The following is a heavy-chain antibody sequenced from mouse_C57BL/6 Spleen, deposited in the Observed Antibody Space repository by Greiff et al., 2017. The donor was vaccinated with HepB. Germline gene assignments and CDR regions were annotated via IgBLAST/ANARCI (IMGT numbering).Heavy chain of an antibody. D-gene: IGHD1-1*01. V-gene: IGHV1-59*01. Sequence: VQLQQPGAELVRPGTSVKLSCKASGYTFTSYWMHWVKQRPGQGLEWIGVIDPSDSYTNYNQKFKGKATLTVDTSSSTAYMHLSSLTSEDSAVYYCASTTVAPLFDYWGQGTTLTVSS. CDR2: IDPSDSYT. CDR3: ASTTVAPLFDY. CDR1: GYTFTSYW. J-gene: IGHJ2*01.